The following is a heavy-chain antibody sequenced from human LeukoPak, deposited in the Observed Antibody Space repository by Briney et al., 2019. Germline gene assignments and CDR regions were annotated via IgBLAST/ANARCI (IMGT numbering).Heavy chain of an antibody. V-gene: IGHV5-51*01. J-gene: IGHJ4*02. CDR2: ISPGDSDT. D-gene: IGHD6-19*01. CDR3: ARLRSGWDFDY. CDR1: GYSFTSYW. Sequence: GESLKISRKGSGYSFTSYWIGWVRHMPGKGLEWMGIISPGDSDTRYSPSFQGQVSISADKSISTAYLQWSSVKASDTAMYYCARLRSGWDFDYWGQGSLVTVSS.